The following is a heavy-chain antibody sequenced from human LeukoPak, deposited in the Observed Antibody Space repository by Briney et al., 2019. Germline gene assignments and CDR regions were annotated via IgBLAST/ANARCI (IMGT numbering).Heavy chain of an antibody. CDR2: IYTSGST. D-gene: IGHD3-10*01. CDR1: GGFISSGSYY. J-gene: IGHJ4*02. CDR3: AEGRGPYYFDY. Sequence: SQTLSLTCTVSGGFISSGSYYWSWIRQPAGKGLEWIGRIYTSGSTNYNSCLKSRVTISVDTSKNQSALKLSSVTAADTAVYYWAEGRGPYYFDYGGQGTLVTVSS. V-gene: IGHV4-61*02.